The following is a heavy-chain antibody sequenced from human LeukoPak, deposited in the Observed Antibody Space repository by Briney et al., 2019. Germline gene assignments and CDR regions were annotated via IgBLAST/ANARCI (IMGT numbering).Heavy chain of an antibody. Sequence: GGSLRLSCAASGFTFSSYNMKWVRQAPGKGLEWVSSITGNGGSTYYADSVKGQFTISRDNSKNTLYLQMDSLRAEDTAVYHCARDSGSYLQPTDYWGQGTLVTVSS. D-gene: IGHD1-26*01. CDR3: ARDSGSYLQPTDY. CDR2: ITGNGGST. CDR1: GFTFSSYN. V-gene: IGHV3-23*01. J-gene: IGHJ4*02.